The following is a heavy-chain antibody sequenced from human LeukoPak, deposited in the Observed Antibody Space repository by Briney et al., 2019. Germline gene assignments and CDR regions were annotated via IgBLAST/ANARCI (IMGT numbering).Heavy chain of an antibody. D-gene: IGHD2-2*02. Sequence: PGGSLRLSCAASGFTFDDYGMSWVRQAPGKGLEWVSGINWNGGSTGYADSVKGRFTISRDNAKNSLYLQMNSLRAEGTALYYCARAVCSSTSCYTIGYYYYYMDVWGKGTTVTVSS. V-gene: IGHV3-20*04. CDR3: ARAVCSSTSCYTIGYYYYYMDV. CDR2: INWNGGST. CDR1: GFTFDDYG. J-gene: IGHJ6*03.